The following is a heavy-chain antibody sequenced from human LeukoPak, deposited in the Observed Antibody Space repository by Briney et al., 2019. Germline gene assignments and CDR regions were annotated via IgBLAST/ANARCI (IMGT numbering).Heavy chain of an antibody. CDR3: AKWGDYDVMTGYYDSDY. CDR1: GFTFSSYA. V-gene: IGHV3-23*01. J-gene: IGHJ4*02. Sequence: GGSLRLSCAASGFTFSSYAMSWVRQAPGKGLEWVSSVSGRDTTTYYTDSVKGRFTISRDNSKNTLYLQMNSLSAEDTAIYYSAKWGDYDVMTGYYDSDYWGQGTLVTVSS. CDR2: VSGRDTTT. D-gene: IGHD3-9*01.